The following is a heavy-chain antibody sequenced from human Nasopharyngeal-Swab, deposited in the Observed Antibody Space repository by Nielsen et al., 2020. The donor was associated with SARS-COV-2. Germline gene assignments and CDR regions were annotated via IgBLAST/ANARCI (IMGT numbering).Heavy chain of an antibody. J-gene: IGHJ3*02. V-gene: IGHV3-74*01. D-gene: IGHD1-1*01. CDR1: GVIFSNYW. Sequence: GGSLRLSCVASGVIFSNYWMHWVRQAPGKGLVWVSRVNEDGSRTDYADSVRGRFTISRDNAKNSLYLQMNSPRAEDTAVYYCAKGQRTSGTRAFDIWGQGTMVTVSS. CDR2: VNEDGSRT. CDR3: AKGQRTSGTRAFDI.